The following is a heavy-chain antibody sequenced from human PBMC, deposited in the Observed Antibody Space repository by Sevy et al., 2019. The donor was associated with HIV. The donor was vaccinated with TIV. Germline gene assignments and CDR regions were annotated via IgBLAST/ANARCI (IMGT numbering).Heavy chain of an antibody. V-gene: IGHV3-30*04. D-gene: IGHD3-22*01. J-gene: IGHJ4*02. CDR3: ARDPTFSSDTRGYYPFDS. CDR2: ISYDGSNK. CDR1: GFIFSNYA. Sequence: GGSPRLSCAASGFIFSNYAIHWVRRAPGKGLEWVAVISYDGSNKHYAASVKGRFTISRDNSRNTLFLQMNSLRLDDTAVYYCARDPTFSSDTRGYYPFDSWGQGTLVTVSS.